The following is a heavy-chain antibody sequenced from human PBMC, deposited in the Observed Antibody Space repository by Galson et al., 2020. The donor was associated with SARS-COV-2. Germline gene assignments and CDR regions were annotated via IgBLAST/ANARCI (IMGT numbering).Heavy chain of an antibody. CDR1: GGTFSSYA. Sequence: ASVKVSCKASGGTFSSYAISWVRQALGQGLEWMGGIIPIFGTANYAQKFQGRVTITTDESTSTAYMELSSLRSEDTAVYYCARTSYYYGSGAGYYYYYMDVWGKGTTVTVSS. J-gene: IGHJ6*03. CDR2: IIPIFGTA. V-gene: IGHV1-69*05. D-gene: IGHD3-10*01. CDR3: ARTSYYYGSGAGYYYYYMDV.